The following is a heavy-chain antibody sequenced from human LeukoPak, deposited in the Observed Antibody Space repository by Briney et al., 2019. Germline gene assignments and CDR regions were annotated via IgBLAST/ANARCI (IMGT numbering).Heavy chain of an antibody. CDR3: ARVGNYDSSGYYWRYFDY. D-gene: IGHD3-22*01. CDR1: GYTFTGYY. CDR2: IKPNSGGT. J-gene: IGHJ4*02. V-gene: IGHV1-2*02. Sequence: ASVKVSCKASGYTFTGYYMHWVRQAPGQGLEWMGWIKPNSGGTNYAQKFQGRVTMTRDTSISTAYMELSRLRSDDTAVYYCARVGNYDSSGYYWRYFDYWGQGTLVTVSS.